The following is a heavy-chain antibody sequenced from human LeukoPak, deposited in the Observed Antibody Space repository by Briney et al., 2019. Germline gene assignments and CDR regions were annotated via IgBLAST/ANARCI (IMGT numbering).Heavy chain of an antibody. CDR1: GYTFTSYD. Sequence: ASVKVSCKASGYTFTSYDINWVRQATGQGLEWMGWMNPNSGNAGYAQKFQGRVTMTRNTSISTAYMELSSLRSEDTAVYYCAREAYSSSSEAYYNWFDPWGQGTLVTVSS. D-gene: IGHD6-6*01. J-gene: IGHJ5*02. V-gene: IGHV1-8*01. CDR2: MNPNSGNA. CDR3: AREAYSSSSEAYYNWFDP.